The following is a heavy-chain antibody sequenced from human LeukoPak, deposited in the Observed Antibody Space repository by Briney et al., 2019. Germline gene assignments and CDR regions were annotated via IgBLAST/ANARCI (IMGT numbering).Heavy chain of an antibody. Sequence: GESLKISCKGSGYSFTSYWVGWVRQMRGKGLEWMGIIYPGDSDTRYSPSFLGQVTISADKSISTAYLQWSSLKASDTAMYYCARQNKLWSGYYYYYYGMDVWGQGTTVTVSS. CDR1: GYSFTSYW. J-gene: IGHJ6*02. CDR3: ARQNKLWSGYYYYYYGMDV. D-gene: IGHD3-3*01. CDR2: IYPGDSDT. V-gene: IGHV5-51*01.